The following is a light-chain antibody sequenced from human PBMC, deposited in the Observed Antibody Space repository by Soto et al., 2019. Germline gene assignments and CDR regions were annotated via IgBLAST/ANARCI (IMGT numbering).Light chain of an antibody. CDR1: QSVSSF. CDR3: QQRGDWLT. J-gene: IGKJ5*01. V-gene: IGKV3-11*01. Sequence: EIVMTQSPATLSVSPGERATLSCRASQSVSSFLAWYQQRPGQAPRLLIYDASNRATGIPARFTGSGSGTDFTLTISSLEPEDFAVYYCQQRGDWLTFGQGTRLEIK. CDR2: DAS.